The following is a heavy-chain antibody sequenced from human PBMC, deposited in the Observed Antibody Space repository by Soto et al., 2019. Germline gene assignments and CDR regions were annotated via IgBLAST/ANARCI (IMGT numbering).Heavy chain of an antibody. J-gene: IGHJ5*02. CDR3: ARGHYYGDYPDNWFDP. V-gene: IGHV4-59*01. CDR2: IYYSGST. D-gene: IGHD4-17*01. Sequence: PSETLSLTCAVSGGAISSSYWGWCLQTPGKGLEWIGYIYYSGSTNYNPSLKSRVTISVDTSKNQFSLKLSSVTAADTAVYYCARGHYYGDYPDNWFDPWGQGTLVTVSS. CDR1: GGAISSSY.